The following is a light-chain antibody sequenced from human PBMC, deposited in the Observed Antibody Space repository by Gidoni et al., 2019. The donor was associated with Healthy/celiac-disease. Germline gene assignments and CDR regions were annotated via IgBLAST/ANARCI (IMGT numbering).Light chain of an antibody. CDR1: QCVSSSY. V-gene: IGKV3-20*01. CDR3: QQYGSSPYT. J-gene: IGKJ2*01. CDR2: GAS. Sequence: ELVLTQSSGTLSLSPGERATLSSRASQCVSSSYLAWYQQKPGQAPRLLIYGASSRATGIPDRFSGSGSGTDFTLTISRLEPEDFAVYYCQQYGSSPYTFGQGTKLEIK.